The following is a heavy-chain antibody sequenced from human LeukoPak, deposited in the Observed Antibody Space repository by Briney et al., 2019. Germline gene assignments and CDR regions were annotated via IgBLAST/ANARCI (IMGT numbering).Heavy chain of an antibody. CDR3: ARLNCSSTSCLGAFDI. CDR2: IYYSGST. Sequence: SETLSLTCTVSGGSISSSSYYWGWTRQPPGKGLGWIGSIYYSGSTYYNPSLKSRVTISVDTSKNQFSLKLSSVTAADTAVYYCARLNCSSTSCLGAFDIWGQGTMVTVSS. D-gene: IGHD2-2*01. CDR1: GGSISSSSYY. J-gene: IGHJ3*02. V-gene: IGHV4-39*01.